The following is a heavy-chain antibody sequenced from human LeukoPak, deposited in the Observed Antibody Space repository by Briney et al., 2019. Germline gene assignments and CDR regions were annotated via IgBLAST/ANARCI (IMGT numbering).Heavy chain of an antibody. CDR2: IIPIFGTA. Sequence: SVKVSCKASGGTFSSYAISWVRQAPGQGLEWMGGIIPIFGTASYAQKFQGRVTITADESTSTAYMELSSLRSEDTAVYYCAGRLKGSGSYYRPFYYYYGMDVWGKGTTVTVSS. CDR3: AGRLKGSGSYYRPFYYYYGMDV. J-gene: IGHJ6*04. CDR1: GGTFSSYA. V-gene: IGHV1-69*13. D-gene: IGHD3-10*01.